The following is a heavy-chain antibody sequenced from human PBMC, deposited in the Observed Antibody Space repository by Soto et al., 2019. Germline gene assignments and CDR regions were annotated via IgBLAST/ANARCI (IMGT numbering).Heavy chain of an antibody. D-gene: IGHD4-17*01. V-gene: IGHV3-64D*06. CDR3: VHPRSTVQIPPT. Sequence: XGSLRLSCSASGFTFSMFAMHWVRQAPGKGLEYVSGISSNGDSTYYADSVKGRFTISRDNSKNTLYLQMSSLRAVDTAVYYCVHPRSTVQIPPTWGQGPLVTVSS. J-gene: IGHJ5*02. CDR2: ISSNGDST. CDR1: GFTFSMFA.